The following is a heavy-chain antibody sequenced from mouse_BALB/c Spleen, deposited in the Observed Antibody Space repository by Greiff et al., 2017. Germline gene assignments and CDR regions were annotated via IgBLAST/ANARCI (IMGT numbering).Heavy chain of an antibody. V-gene: IGHV3-6*02. CDR3: ARAGYDDYAMDY. CDR2: ISYDGSN. D-gene: IGHD2-14*01. J-gene: IGHJ4*01. Sequence: EVQLQESGPGLVKPSQSLSLTCSVTGYSITSGYYWNWIRQFPGNKLEWMGYISYDGSNNYNPSLKNRISITRDTSKNQFFLKLNSVTTEDTATYYCARAGYDDYAMDYWGQGTSVTVSS. CDR1: GYSITSGYY.